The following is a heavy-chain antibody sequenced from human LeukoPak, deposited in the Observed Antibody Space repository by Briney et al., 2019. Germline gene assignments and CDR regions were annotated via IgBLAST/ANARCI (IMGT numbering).Heavy chain of an antibody. D-gene: IGHD6-13*01. V-gene: IGHV4-34*01. CDR2: INHSGST. Sequence: PSETLSLTCAVYGGSFSGYYWSWIRQPPGKGLEWIGEINHSGSTNYNPPLKSRVTISVDTSKNQFSLKLSSVTAADTAVYYCASRIAAAGTKYFQHWGQGTLVTVSS. CDR1: GGSFSGYY. CDR3: ASRIAAAGTKYFQH. J-gene: IGHJ1*01.